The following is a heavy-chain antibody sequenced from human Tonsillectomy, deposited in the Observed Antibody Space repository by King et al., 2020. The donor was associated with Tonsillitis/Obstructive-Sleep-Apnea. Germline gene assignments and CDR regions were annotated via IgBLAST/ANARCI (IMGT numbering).Heavy chain of an antibody. Sequence: QLQESGPGLVKPSETLSLTCTVSGGSISSYYWSWIRQPPGKGLEWIGYIYYSGSTNYNPSLKSRVTISVDTSKNQFSLKLSSVTAADTAVYYCAREGGKQQLAFDYRGQGTLVTVSS. D-gene: IGHD6-13*01. V-gene: IGHV4-59*01. CDR2: IYYSGST. CDR3: AREGGKQQLAFDY. J-gene: IGHJ4*02. CDR1: GGSISSYY.